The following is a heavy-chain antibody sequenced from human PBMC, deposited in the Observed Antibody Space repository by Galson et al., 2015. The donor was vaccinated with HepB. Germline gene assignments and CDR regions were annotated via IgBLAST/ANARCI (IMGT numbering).Heavy chain of an antibody. J-gene: IGHJ4*02. V-gene: IGHV3-23*01. Sequence: LRLSCAASGFTFSSYAMSWVRQAPGKGLEWVSAISGSGGSTYYADSVKGRFTISRDNSKNTLYLQMNSLRAEDTAVYYCAKDPVDIVAPDGGGHWGQGTLVTVSS. CDR1: GFTFSSYA. D-gene: IGHD5-12*01. CDR2: ISGSGGST. CDR3: AKDPVDIVAPDGGGH.